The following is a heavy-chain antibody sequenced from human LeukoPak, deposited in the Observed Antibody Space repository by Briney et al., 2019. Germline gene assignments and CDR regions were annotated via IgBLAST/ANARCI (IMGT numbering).Heavy chain of an antibody. CDR1: GGSISSGSYY. CDR3: ARDGFRSGSYGGFQY. D-gene: IGHD1-26*01. Sequence: SETLSLTCTVSGGSISSGSYYWSWIRQPAGEGLEWIGRIYTSGSTNYNPSLKSRVTISIDTSKNQFSLKLSSVTAADTAVYYCARDGFRSGSYGGFQYWGQGTLVTVSS. V-gene: IGHV4-61*02. CDR2: IYTSGST. J-gene: IGHJ1*01.